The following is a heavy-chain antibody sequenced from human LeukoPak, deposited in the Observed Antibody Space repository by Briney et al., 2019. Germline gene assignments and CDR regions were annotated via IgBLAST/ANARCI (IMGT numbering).Heavy chain of an antibody. CDR3: ARGSGYRYFDY. V-gene: IGHV3-7*01. Sequence: GGSLRLSCAASGFTFSSYCMSWVRQAPGKGLEWVANIKQDGSEKYYVDSVKGRFTISRDNAKNSLYLQMNSLRAEDTAVYYCARGSGYRYFDYWGQGTLVTVSS. D-gene: IGHD3-22*01. CDR1: GFTFSSYC. CDR2: IKQDGSEK. J-gene: IGHJ4*02.